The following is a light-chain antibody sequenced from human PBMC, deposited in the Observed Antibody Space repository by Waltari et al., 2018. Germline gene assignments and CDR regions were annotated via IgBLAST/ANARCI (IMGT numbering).Light chain of an antibody. CDR1: QSVANY. J-gene: IGKJ4*01. CDR2: DVS. Sequence: DIVLTHSPATLSLSPGERATLSCRASQSVANYLAWYQQKPGQAPRLLIYDVSNRATDIPARFSGSGFATDFTLTISDLKPEDIAVYYCQQRNKWPVTFGGGTKVEIK. V-gene: IGKV3-11*01. CDR3: QQRNKWPVT.